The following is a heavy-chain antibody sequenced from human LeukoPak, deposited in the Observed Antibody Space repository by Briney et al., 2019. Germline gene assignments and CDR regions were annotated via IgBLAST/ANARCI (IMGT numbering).Heavy chain of an antibody. J-gene: IGHJ5*02. V-gene: IGHV4-34*01. CDR2: INHSGST. CDR3: ARLLYYYDSSGYSDWFDP. Sequence: SETLSLTCAVYGGSFSGYYWRWIRQPPGKGLEWIGEINHSGSTNYNPSPKSRVTISVDTSKNQFSLKLSSVTAADTAVYYCARLLYYYDSSGYSDWFDPWGQGTLVTVSS. D-gene: IGHD3-22*01. CDR1: GGSFSGYY.